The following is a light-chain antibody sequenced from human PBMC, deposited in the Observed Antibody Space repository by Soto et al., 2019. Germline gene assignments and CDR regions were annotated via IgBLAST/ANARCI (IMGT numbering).Light chain of an antibody. V-gene: IGLV2-14*01. Sequence: QSALPQPASVSGSPGQSITISCTGTSSDVGGYNYVSWYQQHPGKAPKLMIYEVSNRPSGVSNRFSGSKSGNTASLTVSGLQAEDEADYYCSSYAGSNNLVFGGGTKLTVL. CDR2: EVS. CDR3: SSYAGSNNLV. CDR1: SSDVGGYNY. J-gene: IGLJ3*02.